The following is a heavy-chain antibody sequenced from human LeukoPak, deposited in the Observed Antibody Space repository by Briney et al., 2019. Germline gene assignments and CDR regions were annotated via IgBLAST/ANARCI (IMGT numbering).Heavy chain of an antibody. D-gene: IGHD3-10*01. V-gene: IGHV4-61*02. CDR1: GGSTSSTNYY. CDR2: IYTTGSP. CDR3: ARDRGITTARGVPSWFDP. J-gene: IGHJ5*02. Sequence: SETLSLTCTVSGGSTSSTNYYWTWIRQPAGKGLEWIGRIYTTGSPSYSPSLKSRVTISVDTSTNQFSLKLTSVSAADTAVYYCARDRGITTARGVPSWFDPWGQGTLVTVSS.